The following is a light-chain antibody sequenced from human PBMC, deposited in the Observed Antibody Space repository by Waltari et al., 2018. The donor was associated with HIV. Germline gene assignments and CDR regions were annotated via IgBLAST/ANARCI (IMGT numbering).Light chain of an antibody. CDR1: SSDVGGYDY. J-gene: IGLJ1*01. CDR2: EVT. V-gene: IGLV2-8*01. Sequence: QSALTQPPSASGSPGQSVTISCTGTSSDVGGYDYVSWYQHHPGKAPKLMIYEVTKRPSGVPDRFVGSKSGNTASRTVSGLQAEDEADYYCGSYVSNSNFVFGTGTKVTVL. CDR3: GSYVSNSNFV.